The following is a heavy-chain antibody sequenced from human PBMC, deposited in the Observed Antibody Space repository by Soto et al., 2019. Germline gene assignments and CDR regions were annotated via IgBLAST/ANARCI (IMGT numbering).Heavy chain of an antibody. CDR1: GFTFSGYA. V-gene: IGHV3-30-3*01. J-gene: IGHJ4*02. CDR3: ARGPSSLTRFDY. D-gene: IGHD2-2*01. CDR2: ISYDGSNK. Sequence: SLILSFAASGFTFSGYAMHLVRQAPGKGLEWVAVISYDGSNKYYADSVKGRFTISRDNSKNTLYLQMNSLRAEDTAVYYCARGPSSLTRFDYWGQGTLVTVYS.